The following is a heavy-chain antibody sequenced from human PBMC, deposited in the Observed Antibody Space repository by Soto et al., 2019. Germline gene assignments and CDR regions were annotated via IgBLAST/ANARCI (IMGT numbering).Heavy chain of an antibody. CDR1: GFTFRSFT. J-gene: IGHJ5*02. Sequence: GGSLRLSCAASGFTFRSFTMNWVRQAPGKGLEWVSTISSNSAYIYYTDALRGRFTISRDNAKNSLHLQMNSLRAEDTAVYYCKRAASRHRSARGWFDPWGPGTLVTVSS. CDR2: ISSNSAYI. D-gene: IGHD3-10*01. CDR3: KRAASRHRSARGWFDP. V-gene: IGHV3-21*01.